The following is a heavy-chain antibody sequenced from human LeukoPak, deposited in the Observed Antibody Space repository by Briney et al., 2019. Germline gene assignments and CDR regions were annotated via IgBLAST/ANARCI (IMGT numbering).Heavy chain of an antibody. CDR1: GFTFSSYA. V-gene: IGHV3-30-3*01. D-gene: IGHD6-13*01. CDR3: ARGYSSGWYGEYFDY. J-gene: IGHJ4*02. Sequence: PGGSLRLSCAASGFTFSSYAMHWVRQAPGKGLEWVAVISYDGSNKYYADSVKGRFTISRDNSKNTLYLQMNSLRAEDTAVYYCARGYSSGWYGEYFDYWGQGTLVTVSS. CDR2: ISYDGSNK.